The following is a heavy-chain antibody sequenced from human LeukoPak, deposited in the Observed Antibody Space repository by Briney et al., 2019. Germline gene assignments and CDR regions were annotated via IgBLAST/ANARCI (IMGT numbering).Heavy chain of an antibody. CDR2: IYHSGST. CDR1: GGSVSSGHW. CDR3: ARLRYYDSSGYYSGFDY. Sequence: SETLSLTCAVSGGSVSSGHWWGWIRQPPGKGLEWIGEIYHSGSTNYNPSLKSRVTISIDKSKNQFSLKPSSVTAADTAVYFCARLRYYDSSGYYSGFDYWGQGTLVTVSS. D-gene: IGHD3-22*01. J-gene: IGHJ4*02. V-gene: IGHV4-4*02.